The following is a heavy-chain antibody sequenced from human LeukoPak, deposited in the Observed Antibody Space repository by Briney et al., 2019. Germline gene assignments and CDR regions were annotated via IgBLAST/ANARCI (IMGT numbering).Heavy chain of an antibody. CDR3: ASITVDTAMVYFDY. Sequence: SETLSLTCTVSGGSIISYYWSWIRQPPGKGLEWIGYIYYSGSTNYNPSLKSRVTISVDTSKNQFSLKLSSVTAADTAVYYCASITVDTAMVYFDYWGQGTLVTVSS. D-gene: IGHD5-18*01. CDR1: GGSIISYY. CDR2: IYYSGST. J-gene: IGHJ4*02. V-gene: IGHV4-59*08.